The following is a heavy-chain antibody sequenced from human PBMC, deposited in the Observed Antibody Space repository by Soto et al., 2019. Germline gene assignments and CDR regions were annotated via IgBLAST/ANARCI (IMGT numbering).Heavy chain of an antibody. J-gene: IGHJ4*02. CDR3: ARDSTNGPPDY. D-gene: IGHD2-8*01. V-gene: IGHV3-53*01. Sequence: GGSLRLSCAASGFTVSSNYMSWVRQAPGKGLEWVSVSYSGGSTYYADSVKGRFTISRDNSKNTLYLQMNSLRAEDTAVYYCARDSTNGPPDYWGQGTLVTVSS. CDR1: GFTVSSNY. CDR2: SYSGGST.